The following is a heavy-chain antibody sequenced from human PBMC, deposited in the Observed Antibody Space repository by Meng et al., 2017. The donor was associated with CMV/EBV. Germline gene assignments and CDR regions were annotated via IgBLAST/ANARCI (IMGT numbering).Heavy chain of an antibody. V-gene: IGHV3-30*02. Sequence: GESLKISCAASGFTFSSYGMHWVRQAPGKGLEWVAFIRYDGSNKYYADSVKGRFHISRDNSKNTLYLQMNSLRAEDTAVYYCAKDGWDTAMPEGVNGMDVWGQGTTVTVSS. CDR3: AKDGWDTAMPEGVNGMDV. CDR1: GFTFSSYG. CDR2: IRYDGSNK. D-gene: IGHD5-18*01. J-gene: IGHJ6*02.